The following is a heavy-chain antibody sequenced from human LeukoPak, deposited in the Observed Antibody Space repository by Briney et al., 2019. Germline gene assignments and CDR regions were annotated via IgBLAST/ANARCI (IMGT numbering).Heavy chain of an antibody. CDR3: TTRLGGDFDY. D-gene: IGHD1-26*01. CDR1: GFTFSNAW. J-gene: IGHJ4*02. CDR2: IKSKTDGGTT. Sequence: GGSLRVSCAASGFTFSNAWMSWVRQAPGKGLEWVGRIKSKTDGGTTDYAAPVKGRFTISRDDSKNTLYLQMDGLKTEDTAVYYCTTRLGGDFDYSGQGTLVTASS. V-gene: IGHV3-15*01.